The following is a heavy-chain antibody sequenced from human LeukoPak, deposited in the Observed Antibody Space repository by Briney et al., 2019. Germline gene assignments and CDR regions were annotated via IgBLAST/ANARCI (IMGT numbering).Heavy chain of an antibody. D-gene: IGHD3-10*01. CDR3: ARGPTYYYGSGGEPY. V-gene: IGHV3-48*01. CDR2: ISSSSSTI. CDR1: GFTFSSYS. Sequence: GGSLRLSCAASGFTFSSYSMNWVRQAPGKGLEWVSYISSSSSTIYYADSVKGRFTISRDNAKNSLYLQMNSLRAEDTAVYYCARGPTYYYGSGGEPYWGQGTLVTVSS. J-gene: IGHJ4*02.